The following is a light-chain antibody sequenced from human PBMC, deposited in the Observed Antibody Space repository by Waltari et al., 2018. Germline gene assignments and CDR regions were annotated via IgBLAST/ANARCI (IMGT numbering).Light chain of an antibody. CDR1: HANPGSKY. Sequence: QSVLTQPPSASGTPGQRVSISCSGRHANPGSKYLYWYQQFPGMAPKLLIHRNKQRPSGVPARFSGSKFGTSASLAISGLRSEDEAVYYCASWDDSHYVFGTGTKVTVL. J-gene: IGLJ1*01. V-gene: IGLV1-47*01. CDR2: RNK. CDR3: ASWDDSHYV.